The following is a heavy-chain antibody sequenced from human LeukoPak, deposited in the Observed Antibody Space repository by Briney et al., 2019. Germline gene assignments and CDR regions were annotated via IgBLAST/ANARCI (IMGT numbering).Heavy chain of an antibody. CDR3: ARTVSSYGSTKIDC. J-gene: IGHJ4*02. Sequence: SETLSLTCTVSGGSISSSSYYWGWIRQPPGKGLEGIGEINHSGSTNYNPSLKSRVTISVDTSKNQFSLKLSSVTAADTAVYYCARTVSSYGSTKIDCWGQGTLVTVSS. V-gene: IGHV4-39*07. D-gene: IGHD5-18*01. CDR1: GGSISSSSYY. CDR2: INHSGST.